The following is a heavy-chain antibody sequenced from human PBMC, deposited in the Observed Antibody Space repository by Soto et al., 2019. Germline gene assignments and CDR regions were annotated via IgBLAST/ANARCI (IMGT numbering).Heavy chain of an antibody. V-gene: IGHV4-30-4*01. CDR3: ARDPVYYDSSCYRYFDY. Sequence: SETLSLTCTVSGGSISSGDYYWSWIRQPPGKGLEWIGYIYYSGSTYYNPSLKSRVTISVDTSKNQFSLKLSSVTAADTAVYYCARDPVYYDSSCYRYFDYWGQGTLVTVSS. D-gene: IGHD3-22*01. CDR1: GGSISSGDYY. J-gene: IGHJ4*02. CDR2: IYYSGST.